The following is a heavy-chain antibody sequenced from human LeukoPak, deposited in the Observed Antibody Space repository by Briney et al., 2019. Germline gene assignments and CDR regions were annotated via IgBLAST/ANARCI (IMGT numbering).Heavy chain of an antibody. V-gene: IGHV3-33*01. CDR2: IWYDGSNK. CDR1: GFTFSSYG. J-gene: IGHJ3*02. CDR3: AGDYPNAFDI. Sequence: PGGSLRLSCAASGFTFSSYGMHWVRQAPGKRLEWVAVIWYDGSNKYYADSVKGRFTISRDNSKNTLYLQMNSLRAEDTAVYYCAGDYPNAFDIWGQGTMVTVSS.